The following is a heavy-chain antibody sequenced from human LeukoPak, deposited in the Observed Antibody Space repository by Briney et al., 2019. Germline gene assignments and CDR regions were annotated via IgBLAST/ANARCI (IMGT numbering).Heavy chain of an antibody. Sequence: GGSLRLSCAASGFTFSSYSMNWVRQAPGKGLEWVSSISSSSSYIYYADSVKGRFTISRDNAKNSLYLKMNSLRAEDTAVYYCARAHLYCSGGSCYSDYRGQGTLVTVSS. J-gene: IGHJ4*02. CDR3: ARAHLYCSGGSCYSDY. D-gene: IGHD2-15*01. CDR2: ISSSSSYI. CDR1: GFTFSSYS. V-gene: IGHV3-21*01.